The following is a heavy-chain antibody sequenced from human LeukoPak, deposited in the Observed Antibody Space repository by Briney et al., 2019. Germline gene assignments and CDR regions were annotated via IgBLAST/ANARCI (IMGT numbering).Heavy chain of an antibody. Sequence: PGGSLRLSCAASGFTFSRYCMSWVRQAPGKRLQSLATIKQDGNEKFYVDSVKGRFTISRDNAKNSLYLQMSSLRADDTAIYYCARDGPDYGDFNWFAPWGQGTLVTVSS. CDR1: GFTFSRYC. V-gene: IGHV3-7*01. D-gene: IGHD4-17*01. CDR2: IKQDGNEK. CDR3: ARDGPDYGDFNWFAP. J-gene: IGHJ5*02.